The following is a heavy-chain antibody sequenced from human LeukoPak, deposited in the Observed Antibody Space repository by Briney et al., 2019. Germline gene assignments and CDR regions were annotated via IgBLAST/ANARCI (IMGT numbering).Heavy chain of an antibody. J-gene: IGHJ4*02. Sequence: SETLSLTCTVTGGSISSTSSYWVWIRQPPGKGLEWIGSIYYSGSTYYNPSLKSRVTISVDTSKNQFSLELTSVTAADTAVYYCARHSGSGSYHSPFGNWGQGTLVTVSS. CDR3: ARHSGSGSYHSPFGN. D-gene: IGHD3-10*01. CDR2: IYYSGST. CDR1: GGSISSTSSY. V-gene: IGHV4-39*01.